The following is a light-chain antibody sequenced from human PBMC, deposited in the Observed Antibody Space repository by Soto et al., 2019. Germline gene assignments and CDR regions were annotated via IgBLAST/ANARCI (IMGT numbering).Light chain of an antibody. J-gene: IGLJ2*01. CDR3: AAWDDSLSGVL. Sequence: QSVLTQPPSASGTPGQRVTISCSGSSSNIGSNTVNWYQQLPGTAPKLLIYSNNRRPSGVPDRFSGSRSGTSASLAISGLQSEDAADYHCAAWDDSLSGVLFGGGTKLTVL. CDR2: SNN. V-gene: IGLV1-44*01. CDR1: SSNIGSNT.